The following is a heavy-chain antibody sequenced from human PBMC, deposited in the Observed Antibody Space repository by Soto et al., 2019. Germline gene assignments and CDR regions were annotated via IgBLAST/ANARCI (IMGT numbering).Heavy chain of an antibody. Sequence: GGSLRLSCAASGFIFSSYGMHWVRQAPGKGLERVAVIWYDGSDKYYEDSVKCRFTISRDNSKNMLFLQMNSLTAEDTAVYYCARGTGNSYYYMDVWGKGTLVTVSS. CDR2: IWYDGSDK. J-gene: IGHJ6*03. V-gene: IGHV3-33*01. CDR1: GFIFSSYG. CDR3: ARGTGNSYYYMDV.